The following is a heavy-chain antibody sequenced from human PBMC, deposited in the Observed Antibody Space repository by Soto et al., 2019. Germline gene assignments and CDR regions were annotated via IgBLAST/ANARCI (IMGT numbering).Heavy chain of an antibody. CDR3: AKEEMWQWLAYYYYGMDV. CDR1: GFTFSSYA. Sequence: GGSLRLSCAASGFTFSSYAMSWVRQAPGKGLEWVSAISGSGGSTYYADSVKGRFTISRDNSKNTLYLQMNSLRAEDTAVYYCAKEEMWQWLAYYYYGMDVWGQGTTVTVSS. V-gene: IGHV3-23*01. D-gene: IGHD6-19*01. CDR2: ISGSGGST. J-gene: IGHJ6*02.